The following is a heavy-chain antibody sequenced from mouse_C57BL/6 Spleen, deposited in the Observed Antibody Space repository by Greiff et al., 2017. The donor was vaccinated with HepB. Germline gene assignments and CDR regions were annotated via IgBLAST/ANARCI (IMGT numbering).Heavy chain of an antibody. CDR3: ARSTMVTTGFAY. D-gene: IGHD2-2*01. CDR1: GYAFSSYW. J-gene: IGHJ3*01. Sequence: QVQLKQSGAELVKPGASVKISCKASGYAFSSYWMNWVKQRPGKGLEWIGQIYPGDGDTNYNGKFKGKATLTADKSSGTAYMQLSSLTSEDSAVYFCARSTMVTTGFAYWGQGTLVTVSA. CDR2: IYPGDGDT. V-gene: IGHV1-80*01.